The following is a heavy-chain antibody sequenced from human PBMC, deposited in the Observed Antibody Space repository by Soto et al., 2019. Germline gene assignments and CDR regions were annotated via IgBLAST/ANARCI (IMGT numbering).Heavy chain of an antibody. CDR3: ARALREELPIYYFDS. J-gene: IGHJ4*02. D-gene: IGHD1-7*01. CDR1: GFSLSKARMG. CDR2: IFWNDER. V-gene: IGHV2-26*01. Sequence: QVTLKESGPVLVKPTETLTLTCTVSGFSLSKARMGVSWIRQPPGKALEWLAHIFWNDERSYNTSLKSRLTISRDTSKSQVVLTMTNVDPVDTGTYFSARALREELPIYYFDSWGQGTLVTVSS.